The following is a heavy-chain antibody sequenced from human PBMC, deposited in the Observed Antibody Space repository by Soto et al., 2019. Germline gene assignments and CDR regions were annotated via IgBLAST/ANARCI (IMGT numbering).Heavy chain of an antibody. Sequence: GASVKVSCKASGYTFTSYGISWVRQAPGQGLEWMGWISAYNGNTNYAQKLQGRVTMTTDTSTSTAYMELRSLRSDDTAVYYCARDSVVVAADYYYFYLDVWGKGTKVTVSS. CDR1: GYTFTSYG. V-gene: IGHV1-18*01. D-gene: IGHD2-15*01. CDR2: ISAYNGNT. CDR3: ARDSVVVAADYYYFYLDV. J-gene: IGHJ6*03.